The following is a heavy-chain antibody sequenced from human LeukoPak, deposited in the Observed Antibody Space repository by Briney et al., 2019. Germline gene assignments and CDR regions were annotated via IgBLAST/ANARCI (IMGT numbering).Heavy chain of an antibody. CDR3: ARGARSAYYYDSSEAFDI. J-gene: IGHJ3*02. D-gene: IGHD3-22*01. V-gene: IGHV4-34*01. CDR2: INHSGST. CDR1: GGSFSGYY. Sequence: SETVSLTCAVYGGSFSGYYWSWIRQPPGKGLEWIGEINHSGSTNYNPSLKSRVTISVDTSKNQFSLKLSSVTAADTAVYYCARGARSAYYYDSSEAFDIWGQGTMVTVSS.